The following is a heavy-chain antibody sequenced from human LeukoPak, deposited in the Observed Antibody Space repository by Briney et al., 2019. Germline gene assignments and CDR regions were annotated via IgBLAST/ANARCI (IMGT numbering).Heavy chain of an antibody. D-gene: IGHD6-13*01. V-gene: IGHV4-39*07. CDR1: GGSVSSSNYY. CDR3: ARGAAVGTKPYEY. J-gene: IGHJ4*02. Sequence: SETLSLTCAVSGGSVSSSNYYWGWIRQPPGKGLEWIGSTYYTGSIYSNPSLKSRVTMSLDTSKNQFSLRLSSVTAADTAVYYCARGAAVGTKPYEYRGRGTLVAVSS. CDR2: TYYTGSI.